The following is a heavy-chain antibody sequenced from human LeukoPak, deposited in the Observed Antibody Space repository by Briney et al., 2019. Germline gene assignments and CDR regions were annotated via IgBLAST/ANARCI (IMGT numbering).Heavy chain of an antibody. CDR1: GGSISSGGYY. J-gene: IGHJ4*02. D-gene: IGHD5-24*01. CDR2: IYYSGST. Sequence: SETLSLTCTVSGGSISSGGYYWSWIRQHPGTGLEWIGYIYYSGSTYYNPSLKSRVTISVDTSKNQFSLKLSSVTAADTAVYYCARVSVRDGYNYDIDYWGQGTLVTVSS. V-gene: IGHV4-31*03. CDR3: ARVSVRDGYNYDIDY.